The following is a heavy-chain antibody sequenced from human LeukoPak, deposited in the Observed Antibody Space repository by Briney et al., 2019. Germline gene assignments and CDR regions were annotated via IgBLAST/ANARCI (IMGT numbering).Heavy chain of an antibody. CDR3: VRDFFPIPAAGTGY. V-gene: IGHV3-30-3*01. Sequence: PGRCMRLSCAASGFTFSSYAMHWVRQAAGKGLEWVAVISYYGSNKHYAHAVKGRFTISRDNSKNTVYLQINCQRAEVTAVYYCVRDFFPIPAAGTGYWGQGTLVTVSS. D-gene: IGHD6-13*01. CDR2: ISYYGSNK. J-gene: IGHJ4*02. CDR1: GFTFSSYA.